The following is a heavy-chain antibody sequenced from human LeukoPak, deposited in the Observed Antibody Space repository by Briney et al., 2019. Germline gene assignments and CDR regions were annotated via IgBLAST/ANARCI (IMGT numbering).Heavy chain of an antibody. CDR1: GGSISSGSYY. D-gene: IGHD1-20*01. V-gene: IGHV4-61*02. CDR2: IYTSGST. J-gene: IGHJ4*02. Sequence: SETLSLTCTVSGGSISSGSYYWSWIRQPAGKGLEWIGRIYTSGSTNYNPSLKGRVTISVDTSKNQFSLKLSSVTAADTAVYYCATIRRYNWNVFSRPYFDYWGQGTLVTVSS. CDR3: ATIRRYNWNVFSRPYFDY.